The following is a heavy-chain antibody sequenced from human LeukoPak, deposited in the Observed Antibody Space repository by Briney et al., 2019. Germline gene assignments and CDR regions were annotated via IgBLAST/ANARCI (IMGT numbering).Heavy chain of an antibody. V-gene: IGHV1-2*02. J-gene: IGHJ4*02. CDR2: INPDSGGT. CDR3: GRDFRDSLDY. CDR1: GYTFTGYY. Sequence: ASAKVSCKASGYTFTGYYMHWVRQAPGQGLEWMGWINPDSGGTNFAQKFQGRVTMTRDTSISTAYMELSRLRSDDTAVYYCGRDFRDSLDYWGQGTLVTVSS.